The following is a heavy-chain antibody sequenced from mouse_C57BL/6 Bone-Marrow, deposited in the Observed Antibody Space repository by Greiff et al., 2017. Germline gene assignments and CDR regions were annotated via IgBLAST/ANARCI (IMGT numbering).Heavy chain of an antibody. V-gene: IGHV5-4*03. J-gene: IGHJ4*01. CDR3: ARLLKGAMDY. CDR1: GFTFSSYA. CDR2: ISDGGSYT. Sequence: VMLVESGGGLVKPGGSLKLSCAASGFTFSSYAMSWVRQTPEKRLEGVATISDGGSYTYYPDNVKGRFTISRDKANNNLYLQMSHLKSEDTAMYYCARLLKGAMDYWGQGTSVTVSS.